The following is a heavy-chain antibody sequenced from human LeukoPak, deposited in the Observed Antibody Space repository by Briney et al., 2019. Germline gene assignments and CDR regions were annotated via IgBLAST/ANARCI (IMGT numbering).Heavy chain of an antibody. D-gene: IGHD3-22*01. CDR1: GFTFSSYG. J-gene: IGHJ4*02. Sequence: GSLRLSCAASGFTFSSYGMHWVRQAPGKGLEWVAVISYDGSNKYYADSVKGRFTISRDNSKNTLYLQMNSLRAEDTAVYYCAKGSSNYYDSSGYGYYFDYWGQGTLVTVSS. V-gene: IGHV3-30*18. CDR3: AKGSSNYYDSSGYGYYFDY. CDR2: ISYDGSNK.